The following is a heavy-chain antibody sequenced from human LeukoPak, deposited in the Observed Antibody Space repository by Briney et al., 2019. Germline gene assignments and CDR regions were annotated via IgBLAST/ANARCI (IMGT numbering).Heavy chain of an antibody. CDR2: INHSGTT. J-gene: IGHJ6*04. CDR3: ARDPKYQLLGGMDV. Sequence: PSETLSLTCAVYGGSFSGYYWSWIRQPPGKGLEWIGEINHSGTTNYNPSLKSRVTISVDKSKNQFSLKMNSVTAADTAVYYCARDPKYQLLGGMDVWGKGTTVTVSS. CDR1: GGSFSGYY. V-gene: IGHV4-34*01. D-gene: IGHD2-2*01.